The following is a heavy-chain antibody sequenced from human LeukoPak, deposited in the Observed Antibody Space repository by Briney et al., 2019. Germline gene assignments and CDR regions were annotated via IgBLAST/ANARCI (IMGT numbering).Heavy chain of an antibody. CDR2: ISSYNGNT. CDR3: ARDLWELGEPDDAFDI. V-gene: IGHV1-18*01. Sequence: AAVKVSCKASGYAFTSYGISWVRQAAGQGVEWMGLISSYNGNTNYAQKLQGRVTMTTDTSTSTAYMAPSSLTAGDTAVYYCARDLWELGEPDDAFDIWGEGTMVTVSS. J-gene: IGHJ3*02. D-gene: IGHD1-26*01. CDR1: GYAFTSYG.